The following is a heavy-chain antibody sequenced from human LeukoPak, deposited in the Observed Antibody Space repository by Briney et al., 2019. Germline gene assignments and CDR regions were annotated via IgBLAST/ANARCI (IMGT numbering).Heavy chain of an antibody. CDR1: EFTFSSYA. CDR3: ARVVGANKDY. J-gene: IGHJ4*02. Sequence: GGSLRLACAASEFTFSSYAMHWVRQAPGKGLEWVAVISYDGSNKYYADSVKGRFTISRDNSKNTLYLQMNSLRAEDTAVYYCARVVGANKDYWGQGTLVTVSS. CDR2: ISYDGSNK. D-gene: IGHD1-26*01. V-gene: IGHV3-30-3*01.